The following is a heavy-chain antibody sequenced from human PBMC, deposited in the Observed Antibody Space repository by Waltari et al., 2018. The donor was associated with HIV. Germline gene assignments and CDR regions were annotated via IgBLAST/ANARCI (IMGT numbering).Heavy chain of an antibody. CDR3: VAQDYSDSVDW. CDR1: GGFISSNVYH. V-gene: IGHV4-39*07. D-gene: IGHD4-17*01. J-gene: IGHJ4*02. Sequence: QLRLQESGPRLVKPSETLSPTCSVSGGFISSNVYHLGWIRQSPGKGLEWIGSIYYTGNTYYKPSLKRRVTISIDTSKNQFSLRLTSVTAADTAIYYCVAQDYSDSVDWWGQGTLVTVFS. CDR2: IYYTGNT.